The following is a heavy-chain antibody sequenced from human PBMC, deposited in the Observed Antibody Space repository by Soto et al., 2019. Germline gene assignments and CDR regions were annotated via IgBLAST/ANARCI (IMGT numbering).Heavy chain of an antibody. D-gene: IGHD4-17*01. J-gene: IGHJ6*02. CDR2: ISSSGSTI. Sequence: QVQLVESGGGLVKPGGPLRLSCAASGFTFSDYYMSWIRQAPGKGLEWFSYISSSGSTIYYADSVKGRVTISRDNAKNFSEMQMNILRDEDTAGYYCTSDPVTPHYGMDVGGQGTTVTVSS. V-gene: IGHV3-11*01. CDR3: TSDPVTPHYGMDV. CDR1: GFTFSDYY.